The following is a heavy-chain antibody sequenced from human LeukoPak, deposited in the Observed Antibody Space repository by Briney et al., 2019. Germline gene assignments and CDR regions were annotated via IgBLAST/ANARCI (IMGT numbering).Heavy chain of an antibody. V-gene: IGHV4-59*01. Sequence: NPSETLSLTCSVSGGSINSFFWNWIRQPPGKGLEWIGYISFSGIPNYTPSLQSRVSMSVDTSKNEFSLRLRSVTAADTAVYYCARGGSRQNFHYYGRDVWGQGTTVNVSS. D-gene: IGHD6-25*01. CDR1: GGSINSFF. CDR3: ARGGSRQNFHYYGRDV. CDR2: ISFSGIP. J-gene: IGHJ6*02.